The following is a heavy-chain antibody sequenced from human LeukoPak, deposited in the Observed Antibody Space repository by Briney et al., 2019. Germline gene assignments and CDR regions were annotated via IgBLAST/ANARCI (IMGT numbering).Heavy chain of an antibody. CDR3: ARGGWSGDSSSWFPSWFDP. D-gene: IGHD6-13*01. J-gene: IGHJ5*02. V-gene: IGHV1-69*13. CDR2: IIPIFVTA. CDR1: GGTFSSYA. Sequence: ASVKVSCKASGGTFSSYAISWVRQAPGQGLEWMGGIIPIFVTANYAQKFQGRVTITADESTSTAYMELSSLRSEDTAGYYCARGGWSGDSSSWFPSWFDPWGQGTLVTVSS.